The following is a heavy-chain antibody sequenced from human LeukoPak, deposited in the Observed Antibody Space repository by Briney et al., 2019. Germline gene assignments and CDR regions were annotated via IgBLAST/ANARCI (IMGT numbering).Heavy chain of an antibody. Sequence: PGGSLRLSCAASGFTVSSNYMHWVRQAPGKGLEWVSVIYSGGTTYYADSVKGRFTISRDHSKNTLYLQMSSLRAEDTAVYYCARVAYGDHQYFHHWGQGTLVTVSS. CDR3: ARVAYGDHQYFHH. D-gene: IGHD4-17*01. V-gene: IGHV3-53*01. CDR1: GFTVSSNY. J-gene: IGHJ1*01. CDR2: IYSGGTT.